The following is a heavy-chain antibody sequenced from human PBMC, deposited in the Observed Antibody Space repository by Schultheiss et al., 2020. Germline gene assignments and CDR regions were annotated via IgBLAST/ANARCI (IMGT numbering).Heavy chain of an antibody. CDR2: IYHSGST. CDR1: GGSISSSNW. D-gene: IGHD3-10*01. V-gene: IGHV4-4*02. J-gene: IGHJ6*02. Sequence: SETLSLTCAVSGGSISSSNWWSWVRQPPGKGLEWIGEIYHSGSTNYNPSLKSRVTISVDKSKNQFSLKLSSVTAADTAVYYCARVRGTMVQGVRHYYYGMDVWGQGTTVTVSS. CDR3: ARVRGTMVQGVRHYYYGMDV.